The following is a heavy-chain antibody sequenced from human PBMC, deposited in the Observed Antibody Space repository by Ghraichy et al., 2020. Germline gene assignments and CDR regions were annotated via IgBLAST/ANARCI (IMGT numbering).Heavy chain of an antibody. CDR1: GGSFSGYY. J-gene: IGHJ4*02. Sequence: SETLSLTCAVYGGSFSGYYWSWIRQPPGKRLEWIGEINHSGSTNYNPSLKSRVTISVDTSKNQFSLKLSSVTAADTAVYYCARPGKQLVSFGFDYWGQGTLVTVSS. CDR2: INHSGST. D-gene: IGHD6-6*01. CDR3: ARPGKQLVSFGFDY. V-gene: IGHV4-34*01.